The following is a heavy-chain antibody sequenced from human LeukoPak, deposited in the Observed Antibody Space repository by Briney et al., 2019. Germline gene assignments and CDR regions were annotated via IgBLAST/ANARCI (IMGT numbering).Heavy chain of an antibody. CDR1: GFTFGDYA. J-gene: IGHJ4*02. CDR2: ITSSSGYI. CDR3: ARRGSSSWTPIGY. Sequence: GGSLRLSCTASGFTFGDYAMSWVRQAPGKGLEWVSSITSSSGYIYSADSVKGRFTISRDNAKNSLYLQMNSLRAEDTAVYYCARRGSSSWTPIGYWGRGTLVTVSS. D-gene: IGHD6-13*01. V-gene: IGHV3-21*01.